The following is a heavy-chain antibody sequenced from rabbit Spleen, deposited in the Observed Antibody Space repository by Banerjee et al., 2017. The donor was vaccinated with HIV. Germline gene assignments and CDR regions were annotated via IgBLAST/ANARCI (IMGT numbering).Heavy chain of an antibody. CDR2: INIGSGGT. D-gene: IGHD4-2*01. Sequence: QEQLVEYGGDLVQPGASLTLTCKASGLDFSSTYYIWWVRQAPGKGLEWIAYINIGSGGTKYASWAKGRFTISKTSSTTVTLQMTSLTAADTATYFCARDNVGNRFIRLDLWGPGTLVTVS. CDR1: GLDFSSTYY. CDR3: ARDNVGNRFIRLDL. J-gene: IGHJ3*01. V-gene: IGHV1S45*01.